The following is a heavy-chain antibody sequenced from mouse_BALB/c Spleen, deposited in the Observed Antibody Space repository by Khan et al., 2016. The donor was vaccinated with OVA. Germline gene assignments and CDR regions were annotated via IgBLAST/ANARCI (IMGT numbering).Heavy chain of an antibody. J-gene: IGHJ1*01. CDR1: GYTFTEYT. V-gene: IGHV1-22*01. D-gene: IGHD1-2*01. Sequence: EVQLQQSGPELVKPGASVKISCKTSGYTFTEYTMHWVKQSHGKSLEWIGRIHPNNGGTSYNQKFKGQATLTVDTSSTTAYMELRSLTSEDSAVYYVAIRDYYAYFWFFDVWGAGTPVTVSS. CDR3: AIRDYYAYFWFFDV. CDR2: IHPNNGGT.